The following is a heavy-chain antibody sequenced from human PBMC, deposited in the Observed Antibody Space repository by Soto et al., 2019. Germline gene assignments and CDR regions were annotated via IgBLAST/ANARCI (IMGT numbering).Heavy chain of an antibody. J-gene: IGHJ4*02. CDR2: IIPILGIA. V-gene: IGHV1-69*08. CDR3: AREGQLVPQFDD. CDR1: GGTFSSYT. Sequence: QVQLVQSGAEVKKPGSSVKVSCKASGGTFSSYTISWVRQAPGQGLEWMGRIIPILGIANYAQKFQGRVEITAEKSTSTAYMELSSLRSEDTAVYYCAREGQLVPQFDDGGQGTLVTVSS. D-gene: IGHD6-6*01.